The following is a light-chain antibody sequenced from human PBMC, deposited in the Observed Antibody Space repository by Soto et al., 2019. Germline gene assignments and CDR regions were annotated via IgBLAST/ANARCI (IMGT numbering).Light chain of an antibody. CDR2: GAS. V-gene: IGKV3-15*01. J-gene: IGKJ4*01. CDR3: QQYNDWPLT. CDR1: QSVSSN. Sequence: EIEMTQSPVTLSVSPGERATLSCRASQSVSSNLAWYQKKPGQAPRLLIDGASIRATGIPARFSGSGSGTEFTLTISSLQSEDFAVYYCQQYNDWPLTFGGGTKVEIK.